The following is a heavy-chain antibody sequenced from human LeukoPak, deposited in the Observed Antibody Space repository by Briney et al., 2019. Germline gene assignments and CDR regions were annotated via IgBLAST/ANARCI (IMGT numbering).Heavy chain of an antibody. CDR1: GFTFSSYW. CDR3: ARDLSDLWSAGPFDY. CDR2: IKQDGSEK. Sequence: PGGSLRLSCAASGFTFSSYWMSWVRQAPGKGLEWVANIKQDGSEKYYVDSVKGRFTISRDNAKNSLYLQMNSLRAEDTAVYYCARDLSDLWSAGPFDYWGQGTLVTVSS. J-gene: IGHJ4*02. V-gene: IGHV3-7*01. D-gene: IGHD3-3*01.